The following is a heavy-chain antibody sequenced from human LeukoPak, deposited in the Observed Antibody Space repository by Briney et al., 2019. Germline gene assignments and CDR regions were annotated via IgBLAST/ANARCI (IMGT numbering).Heavy chain of an antibody. J-gene: IGHJ4*02. CDR3: ARHVVGWLQLGYDY. D-gene: IGHD5-24*01. Sequence: SETLSLTCTVSAGSITGSSYYWGWIRQPPGKGLEWIGSIFRSGSTDYKPSLKSRVTISVDTSKNQFSLKLSSVTAADTAVYYCARHVVGWLQLGYDYWGQGTLVTVSS. CDR2: IFRSGST. CDR1: AGSITGSSYY. V-gene: IGHV4-39*01.